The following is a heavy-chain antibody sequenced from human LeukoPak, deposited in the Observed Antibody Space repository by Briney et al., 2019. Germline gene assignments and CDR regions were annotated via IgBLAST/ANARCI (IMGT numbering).Heavy chain of an antibody. CDR1: GGSFSGYY. Sequence: PPETLSLTCAVYGGSFSGYYWSWIRQPPGKGLEWIGEINHSGSTNYNPSLKSRVTISVDTSKNQFSLKLSSVTAADTVVYYCARGTWPGLFDYWGQGTLVTVSS. J-gene: IGHJ4*02. D-gene: IGHD1-14*01. CDR2: INHSGST. CDR3: ARGTWPGLFDY. V-gene: IGHV4-34*01.